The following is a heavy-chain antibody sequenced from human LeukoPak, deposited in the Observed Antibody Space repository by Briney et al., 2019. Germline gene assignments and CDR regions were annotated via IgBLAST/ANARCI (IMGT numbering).Heavy chain of an antibody. CDR3: ARLASGSYGPLTPFDY. V-gene: IGHV4-59*08. D-gene: IGHD1-26*01. CDR2: IYYSGST. CDR1: GGSISSYY. J-gene: IGHJ4*02. Sequence: SETLSLTCTVSGGSISSYYWSWIRQPPGKGLEWIGDIYYSGSTNYNPSLRSRVTISVDTSKNQFSLRLSSVTAADTAVYYSARLASGSYGPLTPFDYWGQGTLVTVSS.